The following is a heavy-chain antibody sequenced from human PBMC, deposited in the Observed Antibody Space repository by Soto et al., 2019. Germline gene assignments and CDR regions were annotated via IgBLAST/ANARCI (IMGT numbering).Heavy chain of an antibody. D-gene: IGHD6-19*01. CDR3: VRSGSGLFYFDY. V-gene: IGHV4-39*01. CDR1: GDPISGSSYY. J-gene: IGHJ4*02. Sequence: PSETLSLTCTVSGDPISGSSYYWGWIRQPPGKGLEWIGSIYSRGKTYYNPSLQSRVTISVDTSNDQFSLKLSSVTAADTALYYCVRSGSGLFYFDYWAQGTLVTVSS. CDR2: IYSRGKT.